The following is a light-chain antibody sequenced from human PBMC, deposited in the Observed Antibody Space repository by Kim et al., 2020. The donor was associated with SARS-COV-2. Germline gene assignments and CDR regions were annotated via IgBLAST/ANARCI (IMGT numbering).Light chain of an antibody. Sequence: SYELTQPPSVSVAPGKTARITCGGNNIGSKSVHWYQQKPGQAPVLVIYYDSDRPSGIPERCSGSTSGNTATLTISRVEAGDEADYYCQVWDGSSDQGVFGGGTQLTVL. V-gene: IGLV3-21*04. CDR3: QVWDGSSDQGV. CDR2: YDS. J-gene: IGLJ3*02. CDR1: NIGSKS.